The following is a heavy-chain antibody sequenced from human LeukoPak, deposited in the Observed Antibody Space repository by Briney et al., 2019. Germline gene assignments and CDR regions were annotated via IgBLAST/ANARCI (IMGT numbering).Heavy chain of an antibody. CDR2: INHSGST. J-gene: IGHJ6*03. V-gene: IGHV4-34*01. Sequence: SETLSLTCAVYGGSFSGYYWSWIRQPPGKGLEWIGEINHSGSTNYNPSLKSRVTISVDTSKNQFSLKLSSVTAADTAVYYCARHRTRRWLQSTSYYYYMDVWGKGTTVTVSS. CDR3: ARHRTRRWLQSTSYYYYMDV. CDR1: GGSFSGYY. D-gene: IGHD5-24*01.